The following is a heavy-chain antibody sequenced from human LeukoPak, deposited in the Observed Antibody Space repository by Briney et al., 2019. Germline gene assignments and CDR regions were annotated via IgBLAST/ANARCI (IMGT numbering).Heavy chain of an antibody. CDR3: ARGGAQCMDV. V-gene: IGHV3-11*01. D-gene: IGHD1-26*01. CDR1: GFTFSDYY. CDR2: TSGVASDI. J-gene: IGHJ6*02. Sequence: GGSLRLSCAASGFTFSDYYMTWIRQAPGKGLEWVSYTSGVASDIYYGDSVKGRFTISRDNAKESVYLQMNSLRAEDTAVYYCARGGAQCMDVWGQGTTVTVSS.